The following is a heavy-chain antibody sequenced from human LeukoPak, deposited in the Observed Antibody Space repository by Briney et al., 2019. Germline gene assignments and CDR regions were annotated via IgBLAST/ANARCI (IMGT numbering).Heavy chain of an antibody. CDR1: GGSISSGSYY. J-gene: IGHJ3*02. V-gene: IGHV4-61*02. CDR3: ARQWRAQRAFDI. D-gene: IGHD6-19*01. Sequence: SETLSLTCTVSGGSISSGSYYWSWIRQPAGKGLEWIGRIYTSGSTNYNPSLKSRVTISVDTSKNQFSLKLSSVTAADTAVYYCARQWRAQRAFDIWGQGTMVTVSS. CDR2: IYTSGST.